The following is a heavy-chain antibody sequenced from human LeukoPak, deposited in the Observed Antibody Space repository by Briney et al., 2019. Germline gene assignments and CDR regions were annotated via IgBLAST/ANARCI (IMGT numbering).Heavy chain of an antibody. J-gene: IGHJ4*02. CDR3: ARSPRFGEFNY. Sequence: GGSLRLSCAACGLTDSSNYMSWVRQAPGKGLEWVSVIYSGGSTYYADSVKGRFTISRDNSKNTLYLQMNSLRPEDTAVYYCARSPRFGEFNYWGQGTLVTVSS. CDR1: GLTDSSNY. D-gene: IGHD3-10*02. V-gene: IGHV3-66*02. CDR2: IYSGGST.